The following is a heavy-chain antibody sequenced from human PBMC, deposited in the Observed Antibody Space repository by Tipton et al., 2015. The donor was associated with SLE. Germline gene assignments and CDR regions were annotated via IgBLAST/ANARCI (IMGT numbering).Heavy chain of an antibody. CDR3: AREERSGGSCYP. Sequence: TLSLTCAVYGGSISSYYWSWIRQPAGKGLEWIGRIYTSGSTNCNPSLKSRVTISVDTSKNQFSLKLSSVTAADTAVYYCAREERSGGSCYPWGQGTLVTVSS. CDR2: IYTSGST. V-gene: IGHV4-4*07. D-gene: IGHD2-15*01. CDR1: GGSISSYY. J-gene: IGHJ5*02.